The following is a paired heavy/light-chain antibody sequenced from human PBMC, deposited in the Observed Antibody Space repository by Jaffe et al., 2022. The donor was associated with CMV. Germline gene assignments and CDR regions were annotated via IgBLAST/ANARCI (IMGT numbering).Heavy chain of an antibody. CDR3: VRAGSSGYPQNWFDP. Sequence: QLQLQESGPGLVKPSETLSLTCTVSGGSISSSVYYWGWIRQPPGKGLEWIGSIYYSGSTYYNPSLKSRVTISVDTSKNQFSLKLSSVTAADTALYYCVRAGSSGYPQNWFDPWGQGTLVTVSS. J-gene: IGHJ5*02. CDR2: IYYSGST. D-gene: IGHD3-22*01. V-gene: IGHV4-39*01. CDR1: GGSISSSVYY.
Light chain of an antibody. CDR2: GAS. CDR1: QSVNSN. J-gene: IGKJ5*01. V-gene: IGKV3-15*01. Sequence: EIVMTQSPATLSVSPGERATLSCRASQSVNSNLAWYQQRPGQALRLLIYGASTRATGIPARFSGSGSGTEFTLTISSLQSEDFAVYYCQHYNNWITFGQGTRLEI. CDR3: QHYNNWIT.